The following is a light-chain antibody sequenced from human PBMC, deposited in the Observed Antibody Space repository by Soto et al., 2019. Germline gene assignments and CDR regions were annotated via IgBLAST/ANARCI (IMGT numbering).Light chain of an antibody. CDR1: PIICSW. Sequence: DIPMTPSPSPLSASVGDRATITCRASPIICSWLAWHQQKPGQAPRLLIYKASNLESGAPSRCSSSGSGTEFTLTSTRLQHDDSATYYHQQYNDTWTFGQGTKVEIK. CDR2: KAS. J-gene: IGKJ1*01. V-gene: IGKV1-5*03. CDR3: QQYNDTWT.